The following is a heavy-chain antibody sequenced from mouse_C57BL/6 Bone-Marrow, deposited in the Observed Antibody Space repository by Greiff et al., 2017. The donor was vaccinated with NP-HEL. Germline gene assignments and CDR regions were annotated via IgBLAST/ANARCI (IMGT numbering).Heavy chain of an antibody. CDR1: GYTFTEYT. V-gene: IGHV1-62-2*01. D-gene: IGHD1-1*01. J-gene: IGHJ1*03. CDR2: FYPGSGSI. CDR3: ARHALYYGSSPWWYFDV. Sequence: VQLQQSGAELVKPGASVKLSCKASGYTFTEYTIHWVKQRSGQGLEWIGWFYPGSGSIKYNEKFKDKATLTADKSSSTVYMELSRFTSEDSAVYFCARHALYYGSSPWWYFDVWGTGTTVTVSS.